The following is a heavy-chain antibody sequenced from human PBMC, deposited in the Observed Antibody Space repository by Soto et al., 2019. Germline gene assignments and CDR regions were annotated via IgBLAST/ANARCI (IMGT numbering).Heavy chain of an antibody. CDR1: GGSISSSNW. D-gene: IGHD3-10*01. V-gene: IGHV4-4*02. J-gene: IGHJ5*02. Sequence: QVQLQESGPGLVKPSGTLSLTCAVSGGSISSSNWWSWVRQPPGKGLEWIGEIYHSGSTNYNPSRKSRVTISVDKSKNQFSLRLSSVTAADTAVYYCASYSLWFGEQWFEPWGQGTLVTVSS. CDR2: IYHSGST. CDR3: ASYSLWFGEQWFEP.